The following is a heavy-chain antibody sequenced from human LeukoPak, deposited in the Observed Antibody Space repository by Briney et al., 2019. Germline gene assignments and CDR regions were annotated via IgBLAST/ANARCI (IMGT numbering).Heavy chain of an antibody. CDR1: GFTFSSYA. Sequence: PGRSLRLSCAASGFTFSSYAMSWVRQAPGKGLEWVSTISGSGGSTYDADSVKGRFTISRDNSKNTLHLQMNSLRAEDTAVYYCAKGGYSSSFDPWGQGTLVTVSS. CDR2: ISGSGGST. D-gene: IGHD6-13*01. J-gene: IGHJ5*02. V-gene: IGHV3-23*01. CDR3: AKGGYSSSFDP.